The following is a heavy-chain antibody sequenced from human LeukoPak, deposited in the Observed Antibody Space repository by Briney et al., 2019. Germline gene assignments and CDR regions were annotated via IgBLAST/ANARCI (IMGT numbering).Heavy chain of an antibody. CDR3: ARGRPMVRGRIITYFYYYMDV. D-gene: IGHD3-10*01. CDR2: INPNSSDT. Sequence: ASVRVSCKASGYTFADYYMHWVRQAPGQGLGWMGWINPNSSDTNYAQRFQGRVTMTRDTSISTAYMELRRLRSDDTAVYYCARGRPMVRGRIITYFYYYMDVWGKGTTVTVSS. CDR1: GYTFADYY. V-gene: IGHV1-2*02. J-gene: IGHJ6*03.